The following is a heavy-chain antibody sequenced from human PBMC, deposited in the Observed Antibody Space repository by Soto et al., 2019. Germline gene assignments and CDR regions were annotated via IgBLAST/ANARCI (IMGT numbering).Heavy chain of an antibody. CDR1: GGSISSGDYY. D-gene: IGHD3-22*01. CDR2: IYYIGST. J-gene: IGHJ4*02. CDR3: ARERARDRSGYRAYFDY. V-gene: IGHV4-31*03. Sequence: SETLSLTCTVSGGSISSGDYYWNWIRHHPGKGLEWVGYIYYIGSTYYNPSLKSRVTISVDTSKNQFSLKLSSVTAADTAVYYCARERARDRSGYRAYFDYWGQGTLVTVS.